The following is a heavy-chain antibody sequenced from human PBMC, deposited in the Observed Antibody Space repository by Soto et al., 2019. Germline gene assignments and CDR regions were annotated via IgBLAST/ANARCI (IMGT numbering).Heavy chain of an antibody. CDR3: AKEQGPTNYDSSGYYPYNWFDP. V-gene: IGHV3-23*01. D-gene: IGHD3-22*01. J-gene: IGHJ5*02. CDR1: GFTFSSCA. Sequence: VGSLRLSCAASGFTFSSCAMSWVRQAPGKGLEWVSAISGSGGSTYYADSVKGRFTISRDNSKNTLYLQMNSLRAEDTAVYYCAKEQGPTNYDSSGYYPYNWFDPWGQGTLVTVSS. CDR2: ISGSGGST.